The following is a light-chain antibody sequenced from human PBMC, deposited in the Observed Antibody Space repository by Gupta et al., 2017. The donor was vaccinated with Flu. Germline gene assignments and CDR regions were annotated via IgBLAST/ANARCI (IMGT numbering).Light chain of an antibody. Sequence: SYDLTPPPSVSVAPGQTARITCGGNNIGSKSVYWSQQKPGPAPVRVVADVRGRPSGVPERFSGSNSRSTATLTINRVQAEDEADYYCAVWDSSTDLWVFGGGTKLTVL. CDR2: DVR. J-gene: IGLJ3*02. CDR3: AVWDSSTDLWV. CDR1: NIGSKS. V-gene: IGLV3-21*02.